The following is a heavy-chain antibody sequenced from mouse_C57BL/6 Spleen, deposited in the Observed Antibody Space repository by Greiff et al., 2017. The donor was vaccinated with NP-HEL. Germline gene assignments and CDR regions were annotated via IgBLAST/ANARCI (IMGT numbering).Heavy chain of an antibody. J-gene: IGHJ1*03. CDR3: AIWECGSSFDWYFDV. Sequence: VQLKESGPELVKPGASVKIPCKASGYTFTDYNMDWVKQSHGKSLEWIGDINPNNGGTIYNQKFKGKATLTVDKSSSTDYMELRNLKSEDTAVYYSAIWECGSSFDWYFDVWGTGTTVTVSS. CDR1: GYTFTDYN. D-gene: IGHD1-1*01. V-gene: IGHV1-18*01. CDR2: INPNNGGT.